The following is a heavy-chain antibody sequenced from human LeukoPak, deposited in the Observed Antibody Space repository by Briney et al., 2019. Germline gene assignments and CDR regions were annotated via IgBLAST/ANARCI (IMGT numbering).Heavy chain of an antibody. Sequence: GGSLRLSCAASGFTFSTYRMNWVRQAPGKGPEWVSYISSSSTTIYYADSVKGRFTISRDNAKNSLYLQMNSLRAEDTAVYYCTREVAVASLSLRTEVYFDSWGQGTLVTVSS. J-gene: IGHJ4*02. CDR2: ISSSSTTI. CDR1: GFTFSTYR. V-gene: IGHV3-48*01. CDR3: TREVAVASLSLRTEVYFDS. D-gene: IGHD6-19*01.